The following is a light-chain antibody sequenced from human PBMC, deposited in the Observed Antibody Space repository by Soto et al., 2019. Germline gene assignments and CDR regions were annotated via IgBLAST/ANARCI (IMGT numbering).Light chain of an antibody. J-gene: IGLJ1*01. V-gene: IGLV2-14*01. Sequence: QSVLTQPASVSASPGQSIAISCTGSSSDVGGYNYVSWYQQHPGKAPKLMIYDVSNRPSGVSNRFSGSKSGHTASLTISGLQAEDEADYYCSSYTSSTSYVFGAGTKLTVL. CDR1: SSDVGGYNY. CDR3: SSYTSSTSYV. CDR2: DVS.